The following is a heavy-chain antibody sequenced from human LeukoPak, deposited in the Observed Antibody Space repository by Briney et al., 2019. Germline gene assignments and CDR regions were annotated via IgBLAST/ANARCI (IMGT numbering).Heavy chain of an antibody. D-gene: IGHD3-22*01. CDR3: ARGRSRRITMIDLDI. V-gene: IGHV4-34*01. CDR1: GGSFSGYY. CDR2: INHSGRT. J-gene: IGHJ3*02. Sequence: PSETLSLTCAVYGGSFSGYYWSWIRQPPGKGLEWIGEINHSGRTNYNPSLKSRVTISVDTSKNQFSLKLSSVTAADTAVYYCARGRSRRITMIDLDIWGQGTMVTVSS.